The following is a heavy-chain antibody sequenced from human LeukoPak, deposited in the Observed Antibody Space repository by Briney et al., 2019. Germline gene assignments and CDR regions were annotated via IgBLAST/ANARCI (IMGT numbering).Heavy chain of an antibody. CDR1: GHPFSNFY. V-gene: IGHV1-46*03. CDR3: SRDLTN. Sequence: ASVEVSCKASGHPFSNFYIHWVRQAPGQGLEWMGLFNPTDGRAGHAQTFQGRVTMTGDTSTSTFFIEVSGLRFEDTAIYYCSRDLTNWGQGTLLTVAS. CDR2: FNPTDGRA. J-gene: IGHJ4*02.